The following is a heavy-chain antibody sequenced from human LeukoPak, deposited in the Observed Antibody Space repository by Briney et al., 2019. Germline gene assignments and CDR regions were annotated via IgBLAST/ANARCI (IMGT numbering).Heavy chain of an antibody. D-gene: IGHD3-22*01. CDR3: ARGDDSGYYDYFDY. J-gene: IGHJ4*02. CDR2: VSSTGSST. V-gene: IGHV3-23*01. CDR1: GFTFSSSA. Sequence: GGSLRLSCAASGFTFSSSAMSWVRQAPGKGLEWVSTVSSTGSSTYYAASVKGRFTISRDFSKNTVFLHMNSLRAEDTAMHYCARGDDSGYYDYFDYWGQGALVTVSS.